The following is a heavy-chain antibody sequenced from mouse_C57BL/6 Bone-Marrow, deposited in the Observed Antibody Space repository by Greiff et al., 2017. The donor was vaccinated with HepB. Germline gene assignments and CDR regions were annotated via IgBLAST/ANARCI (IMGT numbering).Heavy chain of an antibody. CDR2: IDPANGNT. Sequence: EVQLQESVAELVRPGASVKLSCTASGFNIKNTYMHWVKQRPEQGLEWIGRIDPANGNTKYAPKFQGKATITADTSSNTAYLQLSSLTSEDTAIYYCASPYTSYYGDFDYWGQGTTLTVSS. J-gene: IGHJ2*01. CDR3: ASPYTSYYGDFDY. V-gene: IGHV14-3*01. D-gene: IGHD1-1*01. CDR1: GFNIKNTY.